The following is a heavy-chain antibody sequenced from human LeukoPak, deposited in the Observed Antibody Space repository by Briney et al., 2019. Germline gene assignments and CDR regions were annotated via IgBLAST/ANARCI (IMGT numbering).Heavy chain of an antibody. J-gene: IGHJ4*02. D-gene: IGHD3-16*01. CDR3: TRDYVWGSLTPLDY. V-gene: IGHV3-73*01. CDR2: IRSKANSYAT. Sequence: GGSLRLSCAASGFTFSGSAMHWVRQASGKGLEWVGRIRSKANSYATAYAASVKGRFTISRDDSKNTACLQMNSLKTEDTAVYYCTRDYVWGSLTPLDYWGQGTLVTVSS. CDR1: GFTFSGSA.